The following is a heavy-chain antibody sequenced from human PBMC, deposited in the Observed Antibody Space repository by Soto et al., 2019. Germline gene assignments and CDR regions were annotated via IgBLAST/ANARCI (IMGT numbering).Heavy chain of an antibody. Sequence: GGSLRLSCAASGFAFSSYAMSWVRQAPGRGLEWVSAIGTSYGSTYYADSLRGRFTISRDNSKNTLFLQMDSPRAEDTAMYYCARAASCSAGDCYHFDYWGRGALVTVSS. CDR2: IGTSYGST. CDR3: ARAASCSAGDCYHFDY. V-gene: IGHV3-23*01. CDR1: GFAFSSYA. D-gene: IGHD2-15*01. J-gene: IGHJ4*02.